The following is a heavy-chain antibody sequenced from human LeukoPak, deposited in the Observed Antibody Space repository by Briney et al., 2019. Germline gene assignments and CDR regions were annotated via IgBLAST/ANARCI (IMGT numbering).Heavy chain of an antibody. CDR3: ARDEGQQLARDCDAFDI. Sequence: GGSLRLSCAASGFTFSSYSMNWVRQAPGKGLEGVSYISSSSSTIYYADSVKGRFNISRDNAKNSLYLQMNSLRDEDTAVYYCARDEGQQLARDCDAFDIWGQGTMVTVSS. D-gene: IGHD6-13*01. CDR1: GFTFSSYS. V-gene: IGHV3-48*02. J-gene: IGHJ3*02. CDR2: ISSSSSTI.